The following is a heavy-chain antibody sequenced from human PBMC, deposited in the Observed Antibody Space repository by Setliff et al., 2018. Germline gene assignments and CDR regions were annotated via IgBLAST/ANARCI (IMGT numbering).Heavy chain of an antibody. CDR3: ARGRAGHSGH. V-gene: IGHV4-31*02. J-gene: IGHJ4*02. D-gene: IGHD6-19*01. CDR2: IYYSGST. Sequence: YWIVWIRQHPGKGLEWIGYIYYSGSTSYYNPSLKSRVTISVDTSKNQFSLKLSSVTAADTAVYYCARGRAGHSGHWGQGTLVTVSS. CDR1: Y.